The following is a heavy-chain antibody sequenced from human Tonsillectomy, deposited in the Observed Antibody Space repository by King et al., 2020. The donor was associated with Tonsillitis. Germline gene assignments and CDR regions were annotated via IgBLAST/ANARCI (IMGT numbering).Heavy chain of an antibody. Sequence: QLVQSGSELKKPGASVKVSCKASRYTFTSYAMNWVRQAPGQGLEWMGWINTNTGNPTYAQGFTGRYVFSLDTSVSTAYLQISSLKAEDTAVYYCARDGYDILTGSAYNFEYWGQGTLVTVSS. CDR1: RYTFTSYA. CDR3: ARDGYDILTGSAYNFEY. V-gene: IGHV7-4-1*02. CDR2: INTNTGNP. D-gene: IGHD3-9*01. J-gene: IGHJ4*02.